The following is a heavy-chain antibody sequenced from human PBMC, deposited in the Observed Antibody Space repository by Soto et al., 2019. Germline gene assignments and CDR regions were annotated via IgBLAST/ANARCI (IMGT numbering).Heavy chain of an antibody. V-gene: IGHV2-5*02. CDR2: IYWDDDK. Sequence: SPPTLMYPTQTLALTCTFPGFSLSNSGVGVGWIRQPPGKALEWLALIYWDDDKRYSPSLKRRLTITKDTSKNQVVLTMTNMDPVDTATYYCAHISYDGIDPWGQGTLVTVSS. CDR3: AHISYDGIDP. CDR1: GFSLSNSGVG. J-gene: IGHJ5*02. D-gene: IGHD3-3*01.